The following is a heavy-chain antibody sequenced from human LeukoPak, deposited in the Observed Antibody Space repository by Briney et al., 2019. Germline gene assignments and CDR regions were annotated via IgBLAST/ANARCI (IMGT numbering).Heavy chain of an antibody. CDR3: ARAAAGNDAFDI. Sequence: ASVKVSCKASGYTFTGYYMHWVRQAPGQGPGWMGWINPNSGGTNYAQKFQGRVTMTRDTSISTAYMELSRLRSDDTAVYYCARAAAGNDAFDIWGQGTMVTVSS. J-gene: IGHJ3*02. D-gene: IGHD6-13*01. CDR1: GYTFTGYY. V-gene: IGHV1-2*02. CDR2: INPNSGGT.